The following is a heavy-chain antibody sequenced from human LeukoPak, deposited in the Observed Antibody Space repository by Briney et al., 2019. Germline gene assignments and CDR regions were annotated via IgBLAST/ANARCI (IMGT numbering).Heavy chain of an antibody. CDR2: INGRGITI. D-gene: IGHD3-10*01. CDR3: ARDQPGVGWGFDS. CDR1: GFTFSAYS. J-gene: IGHJ4*02. Sequence: GGSLRLSCAASGFTFSAYSMNWVRHTPGRGLEWVANINGRGITIHYADSFRGRFTISRDNTKNSLNLQMNNLRAEDTGLYYCARDQPGVGWGFDSWGRGTLVTVSS. V-gene: IGHV3-48*04.